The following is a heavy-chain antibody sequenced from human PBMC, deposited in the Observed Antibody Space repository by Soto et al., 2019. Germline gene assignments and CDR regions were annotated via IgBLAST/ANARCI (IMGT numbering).Heavy chain of an antibody. CDR2: MSSDVTKK. CDR1: GFTFSIYG. J-gene: IGHJ4*02. CDR3: ARGPLENCRDNSCYEYDY. V-gene: IGHV3-30*03. D-gene: IGHD3-22*01. Sequence: HVQLVESGGGVVQPWGSLRLSCAASGFTFSIYGIHWVRQAPGKGLEWVTSMSSDVTKKYYANSVKGRFTISRDNSKNTLYLQLDSLSADDTAVYYCARGPLENCRDNSCYEYDYWGQGTLVTVSS.